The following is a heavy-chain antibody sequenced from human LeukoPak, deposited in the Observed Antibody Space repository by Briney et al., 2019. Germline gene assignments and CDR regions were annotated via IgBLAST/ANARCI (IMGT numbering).Heavy chain of an antibody. J-gene: IGHJ4*02. CDR1: GFTFRNYV. CDR2: ISSASSYI. Sequence: GGSLGLSCAASGFTFRNYVIHWVRQAPGKGLEWVSSISSASSYIYYADSVKGRFTISRDNAKNSLYLQMNSLRAEDTAVYYCARGSTSGYYSDYWGQGTLVTVSS. CDR3: ARGSTSGYYSDY. V-gene: IGHV3-21*06. D-gene: IGHD3-3*01.